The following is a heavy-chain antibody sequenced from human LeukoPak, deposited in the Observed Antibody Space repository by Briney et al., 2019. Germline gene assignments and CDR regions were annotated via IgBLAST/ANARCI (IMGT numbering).Heavy chain of an antibody. CDR1: GGSISSYY. D-gene: IGHD4-17*01. V-gene: IGHV4-59*01. J-gene: IGHJ4*02. Sequence: PSETLSLTCTVSGGSISSYYWSWIRQPPGKGLEWIGYIYYSGSTNYNPSLKSRVTISVDTSKNQFSLKLSSVTAADTAVYYCARGYAYSTVTPFDYWGQGTLVTVSS. CDR3: ARGYAYSTVTPFDY. CDR2: IYYSGST.